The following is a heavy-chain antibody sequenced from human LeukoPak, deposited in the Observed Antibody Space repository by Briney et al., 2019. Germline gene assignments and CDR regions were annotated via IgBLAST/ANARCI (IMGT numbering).Heavy chain of an antibody. CDR3: ARPYGDSAP. V-gene: IGHV1-8*02. CDR2: MNPNSGNT. CDR1: GYTFTAYY. J-gene: IGHJ5*02. D-gene: IGHD4-17*01. Sequence: ASVKVSCKPSGYTFTAYYIHFVRQAPGQGLEWMGWMNPNSGNTGYAQKFQGRVTMTRNTSISTAYMELSSLRSEDTAVYYCARPYGDSAPWGQGTLVTVSS.